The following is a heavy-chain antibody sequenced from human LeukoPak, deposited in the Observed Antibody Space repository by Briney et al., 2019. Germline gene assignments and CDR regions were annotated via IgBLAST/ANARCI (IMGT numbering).Heavy chain of an antibody. Sequence: SETLSLTCTVSGGSISSGGYYWSWLHQHPGKGLEWIGYIYYSGSTYYNPSLKSRVTISVDTSKNQFSLKLSSVTAADTAVYYCARVDVDTAMEGAFDIWGQGTMVTVSS. D-gene: IGHD5-18*01. CDR3: ARVDVDTAMEGAFDI. V-gene: IGHV4-31*03. J-gene: IGHJ3*02. CDR1: GGSISSGGYY. CDR2: IYYSGST.